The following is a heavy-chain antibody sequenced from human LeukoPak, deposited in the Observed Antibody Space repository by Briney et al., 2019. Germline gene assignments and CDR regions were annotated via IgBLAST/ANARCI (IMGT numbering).Heavy chain of an antibody. CDR2: IYHSGST. Sequence: SETLSLTCTVSGGSMDSFYWNWFRQPPGKGLEWIGYIYHSGSTYYNPSLKSRVTISVDRSKNQFSLKLSSVTAADTAVYYCARRAAEDWYFDLWGRGTLVTVSS. CDR3: ARRAAEDWYFDL. V-gene: IGHV4-59*12. CDR1: GGSMDSFY. D-gene: IGHD6-25*01. J-gene: IGHJ2*01.